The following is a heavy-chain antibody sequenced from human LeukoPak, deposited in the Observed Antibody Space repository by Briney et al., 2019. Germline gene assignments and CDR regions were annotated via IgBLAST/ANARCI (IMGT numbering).Heavy chain of an antibody. CDR1: GGSISSGGYS. V-gene: IGHV4-30-2*02. CDR2: IYHSGST. D-gene: IGHD6-13*01. J-gene: IGHJ3*02. Sequence: PSQTLSLTCAVSGGSISSGGYSWSWLRQPPGKGLEWIGYIYHSGSTYYNPSLKSRVTISVDRSKNQFSLKLCSVTAADTAVYYCARGYSSSWYGAFDIWGQGTMVTVSS. CDR3: ARGYSSSWYGAFDI.